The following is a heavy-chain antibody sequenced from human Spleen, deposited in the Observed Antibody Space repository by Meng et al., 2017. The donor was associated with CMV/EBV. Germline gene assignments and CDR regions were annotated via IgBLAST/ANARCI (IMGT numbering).Heavy chain of an antibody. J-gene: IGHJ4*02. V-gene: IGHV3-48*04. Sequence: GESLKISCAASGFTLSSYSMNWVRQAPGKGLEWVSYISGSGSTIYYADSVKGRFTISRDNAKNSLYLQMNSLRAEDTAVYYCAGTYDFWSGVPYWGQGTLVTVSS. D-gene: IGHD3-3*01. CDR3: AGTYDFWSGVPY. CDR1: GFTLSSYS. CDR2: ISGSGSTI.